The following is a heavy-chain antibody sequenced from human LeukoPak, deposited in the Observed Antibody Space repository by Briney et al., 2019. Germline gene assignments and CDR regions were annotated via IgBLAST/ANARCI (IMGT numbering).Heavy chain of an antibody. CDR2: IKQDGSEK. Sequence: GGSLRLSCAASGSTFSSYWMTWVRQAPGKGLEWVANIKQDGSEKYYVDSVKGRFTISRDNAKNSLYLQMNSLRAEDTAVYYCAGGRDVYRYWGQGTLVTVSS. CDR1: GSTFSSYW. J-gene: IGHJ4*02. V-gene: IGHV3-7*01. CDR3: AGGRDVYRY. D-gene: IGHD5-24*01.